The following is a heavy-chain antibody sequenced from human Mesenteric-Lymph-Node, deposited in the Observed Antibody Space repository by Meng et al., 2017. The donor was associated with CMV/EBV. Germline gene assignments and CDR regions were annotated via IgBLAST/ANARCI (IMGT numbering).Heavy chain of an antibody. Sequence: ASVKVSCKASGYTFTGYYMHWVRQAPGQGLEWMGWINPNSGGTNYAQKFQGRVTMTRDTSISTAYMELSRLRSDDTAVYYCARRTVPAAMGYYFDYWGQGTPVTVSS. CDR1: GYTFTGYY. J-gene: IGHJ4*02. CDR3: ARRTVPAAMGYYFDY. D-gene: IGHD2-2*01. V-gene: IGHV1-2*02. CDR2: INPNSGGT.